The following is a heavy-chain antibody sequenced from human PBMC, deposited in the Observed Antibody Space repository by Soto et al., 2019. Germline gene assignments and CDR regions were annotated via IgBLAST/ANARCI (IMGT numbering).Heavy chain of an antibody. CDR2: IYHSGST. Sequence: SETLSLTCAVSGGSISSGGYSWSWIRQPPGKGLEWIGYIYHSGSTYYNPSLKSRVTISVDRSKNQFSLKLSSVTAADTAVYYCARDPLRSPVADYYYSGMDVWGQGTTVTVSS. V-gene: IGHV4-30-2*01. CDR1: GGSISSGGYS. CDR3: ARDPLRSPVADYYYSGMDV. J-gene: IGHJ6*02. D-gene: IGHD4-17*01.